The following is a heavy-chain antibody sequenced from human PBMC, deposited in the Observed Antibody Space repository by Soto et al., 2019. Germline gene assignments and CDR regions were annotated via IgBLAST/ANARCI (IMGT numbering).Heavy chain of an antibody. CDR2: INPSGGST. D-gene: IGHD6-19*01. Sequence: ASVKVSCSASGYTFTSYYMHWVRQAPGQGLEWMGIINPSGGSTSYAQKFQGRVTMTRDTSTSTVYMELGSLRAEDTAVYYCARFIAVAGTSYYYYGMDVWGQGTTVTVSS. CDR1: GYTFTSYY. V-gene: IGHV1-46*01. CDR3: ARFIAVAGTSYYYYGMDV. J-gene: IGHJ6*02.